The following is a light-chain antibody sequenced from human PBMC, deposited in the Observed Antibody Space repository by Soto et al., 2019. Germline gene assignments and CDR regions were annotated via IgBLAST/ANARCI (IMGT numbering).Light chain of an antibody. V-gene: IGKV1-5*01. CDR1: QSVSIW. CDR2: DAS. J-gene: IGKJ1*01. Sequence: IQMTQSPSTLSASVGDRVTITCRASQSVSIWLAWYQHKPGKAPKVLIWDASTLHRGVPSRFSGSGSGTEFTLTISSLQPDDFATYYCQQYNGYSTWTFGQGAKVDIK. CDR3: QQYNGYSTWT.